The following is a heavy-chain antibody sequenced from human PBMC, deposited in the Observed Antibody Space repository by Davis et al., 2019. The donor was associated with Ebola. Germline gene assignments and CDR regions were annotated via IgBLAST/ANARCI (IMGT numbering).Heavy chain of an antibody. V-gene: IGHV4-4*07. CDR3: AAGYMTVVTGKWFGP. D-gene: IGHD5-12*01. CDR1: GGSLSDYY. CDR2: VYASGKT. Sequence: PSETLSLTCTVSGGSLSDYYWNWIRQPAGKGLEWIGRVYASGKTNYNPSLKSRVTMSVDTSKNQFSLRLRSVTAADTAVYYCAAGYMTVVTGKWFGPWGQGILVTVSS. J-gene: IGHJ5*02.